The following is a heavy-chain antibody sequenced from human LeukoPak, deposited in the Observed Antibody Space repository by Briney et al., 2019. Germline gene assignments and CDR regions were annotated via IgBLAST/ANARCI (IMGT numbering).Heavy chain of an antibody. J-gene: IGHJ6*03. CDR1: GYTFTSYY. V-gene: IGHV1-18*04. Sequence: GASVKVSCKASGYTFTSYYIHWVRQAPGQGLEWMGWISAYNGNTNYAQKLQGRVTMTTDTSTSTAYMELRSLRSDDTAVYYCAFSPPNPAAIPYYYYYMDVWGKGTTVTVSS. CDR3: AFSPPNPAAIPYYYYYMDV. D-gene: IGHD2-2*02. CDR2: ISAYNGNT.